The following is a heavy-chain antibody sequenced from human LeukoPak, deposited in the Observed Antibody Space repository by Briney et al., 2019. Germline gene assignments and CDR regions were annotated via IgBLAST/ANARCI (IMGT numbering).Heavy chain of an antibody. CDR2: IRYDGSNK. CDR3: AKDRYSSSWVSTGFDI. CDR1: GFTFSSYG. J-gene: IGHJ3*02. Sequence: GGSLRLSCAASGFTFSSYGMHWVRQAPGKGLELVTFIRYDGSNKYYADSVKGRFTISRDNSKNTLYLQMNSLRAEDTAVYYCAKDRYSSSWVSTGFDIWGQGTMVTVSS. V-gene: IGHV3-30*02. D-gene: IGHD6-13*01.